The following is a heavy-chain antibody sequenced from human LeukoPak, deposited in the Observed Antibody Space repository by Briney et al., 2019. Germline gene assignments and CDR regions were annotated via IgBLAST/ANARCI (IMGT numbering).Heavy chain of an antibody. Sequence: GGSLRLSCAASGFIFSGYAMNWVRQAPGKGLEWLSYISSTSRTIYYADSVKGRFTISRDNAKNSLYLQMNSLRAADTAVYYCARSNAYYFDSSGYYVEYFHHWGQGTLVPVSS. CDR3: ARSNAYYFDSSGYYVEYFHH. CDR1: GFIFSGYA. V-gene: IGHV3-48*01. CDR2: ISSTSRTI. D-gene: IGHD3-22*01. J-gene: IGHJ1*01.